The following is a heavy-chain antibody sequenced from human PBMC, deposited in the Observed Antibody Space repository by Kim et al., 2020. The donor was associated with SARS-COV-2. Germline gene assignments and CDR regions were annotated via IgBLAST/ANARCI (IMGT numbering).Heavy chain of an antibody. Sequence: GGSLRLSCAASGFTFSSYWMHWVRQAPGKGLVWVSRINSDGGTTSYADSVKGRSTISRDNAKSTLYLQMNSLRAEDTAVYYCASRRYTGTYYYFDYWGQGTLVTVSS. CDR1: GFTFSSYW. V-gene: IGHV3-74*01. CDR2: INSDGGTT. CDR3: ASRRYTGTYYYFDY. J-gene: IGHJ4*02. D-gene: IGHD1-26*01.